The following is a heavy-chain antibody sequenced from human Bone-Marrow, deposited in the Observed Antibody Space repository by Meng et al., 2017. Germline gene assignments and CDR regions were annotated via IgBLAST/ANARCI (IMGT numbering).Heavy chain of an antibody. D-gene: IGHD2-2*01. CDR3: ARAGSGIVVVLDP. J-gene: IGHJ5*02. CDR1: GGSISSSSYY. V-gene: IGHV4-39*07. CDR2: IYYSGST. Sequence: QLQMKEAGRGLVKPSETLPLTCTVSGGSISSSSYYWGWILQPQGKGLEWSGSIYYSGSTYYNPSLKSRVTISVDTSKNQFSLMLSSVTAADTAVYYCARAGSGIVVVLDPWGQGTLVTVSS.